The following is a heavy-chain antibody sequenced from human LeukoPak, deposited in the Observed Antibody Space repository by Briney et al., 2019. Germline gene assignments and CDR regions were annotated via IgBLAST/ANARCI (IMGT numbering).Heavy chain of an antibody. J-gene: IGHJ6*02. CDR2: STI. CDR3: ARGGVSTIFGVVISIYGMDV. D-gene: IGHD3-3*01. Sequence: STIYYADSVKGRFTISRDNAKNSLYLQMNSLRDEDTAVYYCARGGVSTIFGVVISIYGMDVWGQGTTVTVSS. V-gene: IGHV3-48*02.